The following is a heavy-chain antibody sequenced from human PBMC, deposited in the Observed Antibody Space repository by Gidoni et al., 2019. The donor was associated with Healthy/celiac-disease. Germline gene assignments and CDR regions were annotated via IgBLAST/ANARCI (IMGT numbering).Heavy chain of an antibody. J-gene: IGHJ6*02. Sequence: HVQLVQSGAEVKKPGASVKVSCKASGYSFTSYAMPWVRQAPGQRLEWMGWINAGNGNTKYSQKFQGRVTITRDTSASTAYMELSSLRSEDTAVYSCARRTQSYYYYGMDVWGQGTTVTVSS. V-gene: IGHV1-3*01. CDR2: INAGNGNT. CDR3: ARRTQSYYYYGMDV. CDR1: GYSFTSYA.